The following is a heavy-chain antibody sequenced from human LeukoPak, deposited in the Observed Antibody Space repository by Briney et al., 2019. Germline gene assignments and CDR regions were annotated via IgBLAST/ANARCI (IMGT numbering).Heavy chain of an antibody. J-gene: IGHJ4*02. CDR2: VSYTSSST. CDR1: GFTFTDYY. D-gene: IGHD2-21*01. CDR3: ARGQYSFDY. Sequence: GGSLRLSCAASGFTFTDYYMSWIRQAPGKGLEGVSYVSYTSSSTTYADSVKGRFTISRDNAKNSLYLQMNSLKAEDTAVYYCARGQYSFDYWGQGTLVTVSS. V-gene: IGHV3-11*06.